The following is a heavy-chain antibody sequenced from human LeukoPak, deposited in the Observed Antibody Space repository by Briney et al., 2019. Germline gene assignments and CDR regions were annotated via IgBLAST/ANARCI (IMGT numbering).Heavy chain of an antibody. D-gene: IGHD6-19*01. J-gene: IGHJ3*02. V-gene: IGHV4-39*07. CDR2: IYYSGST. CDR1: GGSISSSSYY. Sequence: SETLSLTCTVSGGSISSSSYYWGWIRQPPGKGLEWIGSIYYSGSTTYNPSLKSRVTISVDTSKNQFSLKLSSVTAADTAVYYCARRKYSSGWYHAFDIWGQGTMVTVSS. CDR3: ARRKYSSGWYHAFDI.